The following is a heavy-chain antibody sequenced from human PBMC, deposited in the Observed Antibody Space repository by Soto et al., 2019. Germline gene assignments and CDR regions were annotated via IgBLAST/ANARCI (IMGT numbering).Heavy chain of an antibody. V-gene: IGHV3-73*02. CDR2: IRSKANSYAT. CDR3: TRYGDYDLPGAYYYGMDV. D-gene: IGHD4-17*01. J-gene: IGHJ6*02. CDR1: GFTFSGSA. Sequence: EVQLVESGGGLVQPGGSLKLSCAASGFTFSGSAMHWVRQASGKGLEWVGRIRSKANSYATAYAASVKGRFTISRDDSKNTAYLQMNSLKTEDTAVYYCTRYGDYDLPGAYYYGMDVWGQGTTVTVSS.